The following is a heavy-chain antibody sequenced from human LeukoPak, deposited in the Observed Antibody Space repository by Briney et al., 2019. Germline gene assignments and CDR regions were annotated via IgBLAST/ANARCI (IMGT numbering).Heavy chain of an antibody. Sequence: SETLSLTCTVSGGSIGSYYWSWIRQPPGKGLEWIGYIFYSGSTNYNPSLKSRVTISVDTSKNQFSLKLSSVTAADTAVYYCARHGGQSSGYYYWGQGNLVTVSS. D-gene: IGHD3-22*01. CDR2: IFYSGST. CDR1: GGSIGSYY. V-gene: IGHV4-59*08. CDR3: ARHGGQSSGYYY. J-gene: IGHJ4*02.